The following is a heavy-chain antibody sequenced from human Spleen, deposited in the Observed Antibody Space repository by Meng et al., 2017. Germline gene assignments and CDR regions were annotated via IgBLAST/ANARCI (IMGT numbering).Heavy chain of an antibody. CDR1: GGIFSNYV. V-gene: IGHV1-69*13. Sequence: SVKVSCKALGGIFSNYVIGWVRQAPGQGLEWMGGINAVFGTTNYAQKFQDRVTITSDESTSTVYIELTRLTSKDTAVYFSARKAGNCTSTTYDSLGYWGQGKLDTVSS. CDR2: INAVFGTT. CDR3: ARKAGNCTSTTYDSLGY. J-gene: IGHJ4*01. D-gene: IGHD2-2*01.